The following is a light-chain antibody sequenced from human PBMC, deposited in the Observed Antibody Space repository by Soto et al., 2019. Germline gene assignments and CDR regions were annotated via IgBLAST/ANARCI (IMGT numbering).Light chain of an antibody. CDR2: GVT. Sequence: QSALTQPRSVSGSPGQSVTISCTGSSSDIGGYNYVSWYQQHSGKTPKLIIYGVTQRPSGVPDRFSGSKSGNTASLTISGLQPEDEADYYCSSYGGSYSYVLFGGGTQLTVL. CDR3: SSYGGSYSYVL. CDR1: SSDIGGYNY. V-gene: IGLV2-11*01. J-gene: IGLJ2*01.